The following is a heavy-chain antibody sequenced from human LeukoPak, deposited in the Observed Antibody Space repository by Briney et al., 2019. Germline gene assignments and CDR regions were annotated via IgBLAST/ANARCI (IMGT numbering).Heavy chain of an antibody. J-gene: IGHJ4*02. CDR1: GGSISSHY. Sequence: SETLSLTCTLSGGSISSHYWSWIPQPPGEGLEWSGYIYYSGSTNYNPSLKSRVTISVDTSKNQFSLNLSSVTAADTAVYYCARHDSGYDTVFEYWGQRTLVTVSS. V-gene: IGHV4-59*08. CDR2: IYYSGST. D-gene: IGHD5-12*01. CDR3: ARHDSGYDTVFEY.